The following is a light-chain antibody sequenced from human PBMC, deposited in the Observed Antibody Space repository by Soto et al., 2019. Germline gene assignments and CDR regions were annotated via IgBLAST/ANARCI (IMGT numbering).Light chain of an antibody. CDR3: QQYNNWPAIT. Sequence: EIVLRQSPGTLSLSPGERATLSCRASRSFNSIYLAWYQQKPGQAPRLPIYGASSRATGIPDRFSGSGSGTEFTLTISSLQSEDFAVYYCQQYNNWPAITFGQGTRLEI. CDR2: GAS. J-gene: IGKJ5*01. CDR1: RSFNSIY. V-gene: IGKV3D-15*01.